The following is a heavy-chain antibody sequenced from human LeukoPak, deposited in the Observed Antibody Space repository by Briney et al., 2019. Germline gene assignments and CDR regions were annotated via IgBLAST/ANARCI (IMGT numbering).Heavy chain of an antibody. CDR1: GYTFTNYG. D-gene: IGHD6-19*01. CDR3: AREWRSGGWYALYLDY. J-gene: IGHJ4*02. CDR2: ISAYNGYT. V-gene: IGHV1-18*01. Sequence: ASVKVSCKASGYTFTNYGINWVRQAPGQGLECLGWISAYNGYTCYAQRLQGRVTMTTDTSTSTAYMELRSLRSDDTAVYYCAREWRSGGWYALYLDYWGQGTLVTVSS.